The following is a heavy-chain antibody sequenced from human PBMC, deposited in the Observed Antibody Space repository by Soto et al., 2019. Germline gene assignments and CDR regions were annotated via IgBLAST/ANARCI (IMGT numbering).Heavy chain of an antibody. Sequence: SETLSLTCTVSGGSISSYYWSWIRQPPGKGLEWIGYIYSSGRTNYNPSLKSRVTISIETSSYRFSLRLKSVTATDTAVYYCARDGDIVVVPAAMTLYYYYGMDVWGQGTTVTVSS. V-gene: IGHV4-4*09. CDR3: ARDGDIVVVPAAMTLYYYYGMDV. CDR1: GGSISSYY. CDR2: IYSSGRT. D-gene: IGHD2-2*01. J-gene: IGHJ6*02.